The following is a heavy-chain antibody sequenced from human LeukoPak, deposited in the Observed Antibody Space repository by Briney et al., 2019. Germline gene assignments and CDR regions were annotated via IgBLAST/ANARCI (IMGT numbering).Heavy chain of an antibody. D-gene: IGHD1-26*01. CDR1: GFTVSSNY. CDR2: IYSGGST. Sequence: GGSLRLSCAASGFTVSSNYMSWVRQAPGKGLEWVSVIYSGGSTYYADSVKGRFTISRDNSKNTLYLQMNSLRVEDTAVYYCARDSGSYGIDYWGQGTLVTVSS. J-gene: IGHJ4*02. V-gene: IGHV3-66*02. CDR3: ARDSGSYGIDY.